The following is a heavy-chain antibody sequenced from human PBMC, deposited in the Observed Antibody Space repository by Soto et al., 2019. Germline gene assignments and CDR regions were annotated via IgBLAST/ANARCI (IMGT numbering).Heavy chain of an antibody. V-gene: IGHV4-34*01. D-gene: IGHD2-2*01. CDR1: GGSFSGYY. Sequence: QVQLQQWGAGLLKPSETLSLTCAVYGGSFSGYYWSWIRQPPGKGLEWIGEINHSGSTNYNPSLKSRVTISVDTSKHQFSLKLSSVTAADTAVYYCARWYCSSTSCMGGYYYMDVWGKGTTVTVSS. CDR3: ARWYCSSTSCMGGYYYMDV. J-gene: IGHJ6*03. CDR2: INHSGST.